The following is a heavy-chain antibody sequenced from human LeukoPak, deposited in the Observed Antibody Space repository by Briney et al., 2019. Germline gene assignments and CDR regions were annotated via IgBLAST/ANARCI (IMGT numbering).Heavy chain of an antibody. Sequence: SETLSLTCAVYGGSFSGYYWSWIRQPPGKGLEWIGEINHSGSTNYNPSLKSRVTISVDTSKNQFSLKLTSVTAADTAVYYCARGGGSYYYYYMDVWGKGTTVTVSS. V-gene: IGHV4-34*01. CDR2: INHSGST. CDR3: ARGGGSYYYYYMDV. J-gene: IGHJ6*03. CDR1: GGSFSGYY. D-gene: IGHD1-26*01.